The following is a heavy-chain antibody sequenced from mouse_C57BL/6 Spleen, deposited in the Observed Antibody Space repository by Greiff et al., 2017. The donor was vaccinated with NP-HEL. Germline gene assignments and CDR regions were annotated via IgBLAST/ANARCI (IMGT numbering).Heavy chain of an antibody. CDR2: IYPGSGST. CDR3: ARGLEGKRYFDV. D-gene: IGHD2-1*01. V-gene: IGHV1-55*01. Sequence: QVQLQQPGAELVKPGASVKMSCKASGYTFTSYWITWVKQRPGQGLEWIGDIYPGSGSTNYNEKFKSKATLTVDTSSSTAYVQLSSLTSEDSAVYYCARGLEGKRYFDVWGTGTTVTVSS. J-gene: IGHJ1*03. CDR1: GYTFTSYW.